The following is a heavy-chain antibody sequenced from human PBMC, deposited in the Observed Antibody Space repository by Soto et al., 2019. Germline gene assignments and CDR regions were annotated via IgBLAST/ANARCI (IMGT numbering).Heavy chain of an antibody. CDR3: ARRGYCSGGSCYPTPFDY. V-gene: IGHV4-39*01. J-gene: IGHJ4*02. CDR2: IYYSGST. CDR1: GGSISSSSYY. Sequence: QLQLQESGPGLVKPSETLSLTCTVSGGSISSSSYYWGWIRQPPGKGLEWIGSIYYSGSTYYNPSHKSRVTISVATSTNQCSLKLSSVTAAATAVYYCARRGYCSGGSCYPTPFDYWGQGTLVTVSS. D-gene: IGHD2-15*01.